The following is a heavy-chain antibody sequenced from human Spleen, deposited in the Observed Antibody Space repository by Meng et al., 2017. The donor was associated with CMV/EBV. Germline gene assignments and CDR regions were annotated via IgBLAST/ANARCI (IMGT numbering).Heavy chain of an antibody. CDR3: AKEIYDFWSGYYPPANYFDY. D-gene: IGHD3-3*01. Sequence: GGSLRLSCAASGFTFSSYSMNWVRQAPGKGLEWVSAISGHDGTTYYADSVKGRFTISRDNSKNTLYLQMNSLRAEDAAVYYCAKEIYDFWSGYYPPANYFDYWGQGTLVTVSS. J-gene: IGHJ4*02. CDR1: GFTFSSYS. CDR2: ISGHDGTT. V-gene: IGHV3-23*01.